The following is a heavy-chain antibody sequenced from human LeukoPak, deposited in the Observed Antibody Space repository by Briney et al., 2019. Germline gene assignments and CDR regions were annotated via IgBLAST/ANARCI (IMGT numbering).Heavy chain of an antibody. CDR3: ARVSPNTVTTLQYFDY. Sequence: GGSLRLSCAASGFTFSSYWMSWVRQAPGKGLEWVSSIISSSDYIYYADSLKGRFTISRDNAKNSLYLQMNSLRAEDTAVYYCARVSPNTVTTLQYFDYWGQGTLVTVSS. D-gene: IGHD4-17*01. CDR1: GFTFSSYW. V-gene: IGHV3-21*01. CDR2: IISSSDYI. J-gene: IGHJ4*02.